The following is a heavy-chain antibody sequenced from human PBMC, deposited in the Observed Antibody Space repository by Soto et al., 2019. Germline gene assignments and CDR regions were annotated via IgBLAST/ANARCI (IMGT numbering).Heavy chain of an antibody. V-gene: IGHV1-8*01. CDR3: ARGRHGYYGSGSYDCYYYMDV. D-gene: IGHD3-10*01. CDR1: GYTFTSYD. CDR2: MNPNSGNT. Sequence: QVQLVQSGAEVKKPGASVKVSCKASGYTFTSYDINWVRQATGQGLEWMGWMNPNSGNTGYAQKLQGRVTMTMNTFITTAYMGRSSLRSEDTAVYYCARGRHGYYGSGSYDCYYYMDVWGKGTTVTVSS. J-gene: IGHJ6*03.